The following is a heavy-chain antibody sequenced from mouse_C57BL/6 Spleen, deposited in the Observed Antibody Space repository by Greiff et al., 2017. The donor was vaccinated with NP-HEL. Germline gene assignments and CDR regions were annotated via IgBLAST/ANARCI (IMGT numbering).Heavy chain of an antibody. J-gene: IGHJ3*01. Sequence: VQLVESGPELVKPGASVKISCKASGYSFTSYYIHWVKQRPGQGLEWIGWIYPGSGNTKYNEKFKGKATLTADTSSSTAYMQLSSLTSEDSAVYYCARGNDYDGFAYWGQGTLVTVSA. CDR2: IYPGSGNT. CDR1: GYSFTSYY. CDR3: ARGNDYDGFAY. D-gene: IGHD2-4*01. V-gene: IGHV1-66*01.